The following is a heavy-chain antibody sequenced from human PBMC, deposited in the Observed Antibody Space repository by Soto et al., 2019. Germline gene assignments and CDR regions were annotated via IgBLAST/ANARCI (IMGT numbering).Heavy chain of an antibody. Sequence: ASVKVSCKASGGTFSSYAISWVRQAPGQGLEWMGGIIPIFGTANYAQKFQGRVTITADESTSTAYMELSSLRSEDTAVYYCARTLAARRGPTTYYYYYGMDVWGQGTTVTVSS. D-gene: IGHD6-6*01. CDR2: IIPIFGTA. V-gene: IGHV1-69*13. J-gene: IGHJ6*02. CDR1: GGTFSSYA. CDR3: ARTLAARRGPTTYYYYYGMDV.